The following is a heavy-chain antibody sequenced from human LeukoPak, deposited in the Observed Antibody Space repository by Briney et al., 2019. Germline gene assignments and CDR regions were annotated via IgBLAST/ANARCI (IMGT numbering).Heavy chain of an antibody. D-gene: IGHD1-1*01. CDR1: GFTFSSYW. V-gene: IGHV3-7*01. J-gene: IGHJ5*02. CDR3: ARDAGTWFDP. Sequence: GGSLRLSXGVSGFTFSSYWINWVRQVPGKGLEGVANIKQDGSEKYYVDSVKGRFTISRDNTKNSLYLQMKTLRAEDTAVYYCARDAGTWFDPWGQGTLVTVSS. CDR2: IKQDGSEK.